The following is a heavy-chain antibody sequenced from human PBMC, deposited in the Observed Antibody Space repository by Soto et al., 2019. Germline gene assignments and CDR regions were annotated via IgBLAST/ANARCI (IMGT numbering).Heavy chain of an antibody. J-gene: IGHJ6*03. CDR1: GFTFSSYA. V-gene: IGHV3-64*01. Sequence: PGGSLRLSCAASGFTFSSYAMHWVRQAPGKGLEYVSAISSNGGSTYYANSVKGRFTISRDNSKNTLYLQMGSLRAEDMAVYYCARNYDLVVPAAIGPSYYYYYMDVWGKGTTVTVSS. D-gene: IGHD2-2*01. CDR3: ARNYDLVVPAAIGPSYYYYYMDV. CDR2: ISSNGGST.